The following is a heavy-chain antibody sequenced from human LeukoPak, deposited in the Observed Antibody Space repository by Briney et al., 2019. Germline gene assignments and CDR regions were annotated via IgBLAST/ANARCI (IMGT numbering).Heavy chain of an antibody. J-gene: IGHJ4*02. D-gene: IGHD3-22*01. CDR3: ARANYYDSSGYCDY. Sequence: ASVKVSCKASGYTFTYRYLHWVRQAPGQGLEWMGWISAYNGNTNYAQKLQGRVTMTTDTSTSTAYMELRSLRSDDTAVYYCARANYYDSSGYCDYWGQGTLVTVSS. CDR2: ISAYNGNT. CDR1: GYTFTYRY. V-gene: IGHV1-18*04.